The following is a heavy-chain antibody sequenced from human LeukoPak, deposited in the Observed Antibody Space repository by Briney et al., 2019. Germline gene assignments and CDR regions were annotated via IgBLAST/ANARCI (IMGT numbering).Heavy chain of an antibody. CDR1: GYTFTSYA. Sequence: ASVKVSCKASGYTFTSYAMNWVRQAPGQGLEWMGWINTNTGNPTYAQGFTGRFVFSLDTSVSTAYLQISSLKAEDTAVYYCARVSGSNGVDNQPYYYYYGMDVWGRGTTVTVSS. CDR2: INTNTGNP. CDR3: ARVSGSNGVDNQPYYYYYGMDV. D-gene: IGHD1-26*01. J-gene: IGHJ6*02. V-gene: IGHV7-4-1*02.